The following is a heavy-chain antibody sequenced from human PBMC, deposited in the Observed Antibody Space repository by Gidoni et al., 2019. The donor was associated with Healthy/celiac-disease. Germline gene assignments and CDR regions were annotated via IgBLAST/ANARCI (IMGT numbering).Heavy chain of an antibody. CDR3: ARGVIGVNYYGSGSILDY. V-gene: IGHV3-33*01. D-gene: IGHD3-10*01. CDR1: GFTFSSYG. CDR2: IWYDGSNK. J-gene: IGHJ4*02. Sequence: QVQLVESGGGVVQPGRSLRLSCAASGFTFSSYGMHWVRQAPSKGLEWVAVIWYDGSNKYYADSVKGRFTISRDNSKNTLYLQMNSLRAEDTAVYYCARGVIGVNYYGSGSILDYWGQGTLVTVSS.